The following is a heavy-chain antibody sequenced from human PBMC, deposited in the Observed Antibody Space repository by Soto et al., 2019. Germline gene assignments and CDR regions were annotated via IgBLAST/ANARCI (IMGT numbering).Heavy chain of an antibody. CDR1: GFSLSTSGMC. CDR2: IDWDDDK. J-gene: IGHJ4*02. V-gene: IGHV2-70*01. Sequence: SGPTLVNPTQTLTLTCTFSGFSLSTSGMCVSWIRQPPGKALEWLALIDWDDDKYYSTSLKTRLTISKDTSKNQVVLTMTNMDPVGTATYDCERMGGSGYIYGSPFDYGGQGTLVTVSS. CDR3: ERMGGSGYIYGSPFDY. D-gene: IGHD5-18*01.